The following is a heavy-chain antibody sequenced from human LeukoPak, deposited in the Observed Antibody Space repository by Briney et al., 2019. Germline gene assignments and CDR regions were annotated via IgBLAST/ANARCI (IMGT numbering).Heavy chain of an antibody. CDR2: IYYSGST. V-gene: IGHV4-59*01. CDR3: ARESRIAAEETYYYGMDV. CDR1: GGSISSYY. D-gene: IGHD6-13*01. J-gene: IGHJ6*02. Sequence: SETLSLTCTVSGGSISSYYWSWIRQPPGKGLEWIGYIYYSGSTNYNPSLKSRVTISVDTSKNQFSLKLSSVTAADTAVYYCARESRIAAEETYYYGMDVWGQGTTVTVSS.